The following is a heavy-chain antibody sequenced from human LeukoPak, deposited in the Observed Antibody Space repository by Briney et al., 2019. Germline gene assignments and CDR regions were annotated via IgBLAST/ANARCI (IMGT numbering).Heavy chain of an antibody. CDR3: QRRGRVVSGSYDWFDP. V-gene: IGHV4-34*01. D-gene: IGHD2-21*01. Sequence: SETLSLTCAVYGGSFSGYYWSWIRQPPGKGLEWIGEINHSGSTNYNPSLKSRVTMSVDTSKNQFSLKLSSVTAADTAVYYCQRRGRVVSGSYDWFDPWGQGTLVTVSS. CDR2: INHSGST. CDR1: GGSFSGYY. J-gene: IGHJ5*02.